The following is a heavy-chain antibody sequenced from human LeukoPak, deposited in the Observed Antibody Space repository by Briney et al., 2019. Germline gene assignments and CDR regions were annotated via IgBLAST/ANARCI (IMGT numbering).Heavy chain of an antibody. CDR2: ISYDGSNK. D-gene: IGHD6-19*01. Sequence: GRSLRLSCAASGFTFSSYAMHWVRQAPGKGLEWVAVISYDGSNKYYADSVKGRFTISRDNSKNTLYLQMNSLRAEDTAVYYCQGSNGWYPVDYWGQGTPVTVSS. J-gene: IGHJ4*02. V-gene: IGHV3-30*04. CDR3: QGSNGWYPVDY. CDR1: GFTFSSYA.